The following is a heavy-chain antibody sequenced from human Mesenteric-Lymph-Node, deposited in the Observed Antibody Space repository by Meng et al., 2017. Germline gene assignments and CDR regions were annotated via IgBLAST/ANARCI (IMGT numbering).Heavy chain of an antibody. D-gene: IGHD1-26*01. Sequence: GESLRISCAASGFTFSSYSMNWVRQAPGKGLEWVSSISSSSSYIYYADSVKGRFTISRDNAKNSLYLQMNSLRAEDTAIYYCAKDGSGSSLDYWGQGTLVTVSS. CDR3: AKDGSGSSLDY. V-gene: IGHV3-21*04. CDR2: ISSSSSYI. CDR1: GFTFSSYS. J-gene: IGHJ4*02.